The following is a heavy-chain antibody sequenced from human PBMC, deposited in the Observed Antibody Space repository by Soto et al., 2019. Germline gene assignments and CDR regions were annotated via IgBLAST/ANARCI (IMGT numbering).Heavy chain of an antibody. D-gene: IGHD6-13*01. CDR3: ARDRSSSGAPYGMDG. J-gene: IGHJ6*02. CDR1: GYRFTRYW. CDR2: IDPSDSYT. Sequence: ESLKLSGKGSGYRFTRYWISWGRQMPGKGLEWMGRIDPSDSYTNYSPSFQGHVTISADKSISTAYLQWSSLKASDTAMYYCARDRSSSGAPYGMDGCGQGTTVTVSS. V-gene: IGHV5-10-1*01.